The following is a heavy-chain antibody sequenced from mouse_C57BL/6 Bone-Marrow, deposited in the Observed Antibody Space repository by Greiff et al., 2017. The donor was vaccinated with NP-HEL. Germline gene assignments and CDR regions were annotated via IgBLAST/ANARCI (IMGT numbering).Heavy chain of an antibody. Sequence: QVQLKESGPELVKPGASVKISCKASGYAFSSSWMNWVKQRPGKGLEWIGRIYPGDGDTNYNGKFKGKATLTADKSSSTAYMQLSSLTSEDSAVYFCARSRGFAYWGQGTLVTVSA. CDR2: IYPGDGDT. CDR1: GYAFSSSW. V-gene: IGHV1-82*01. CDR3: ARSRGFAY. J-gene: IGHJ3*01.